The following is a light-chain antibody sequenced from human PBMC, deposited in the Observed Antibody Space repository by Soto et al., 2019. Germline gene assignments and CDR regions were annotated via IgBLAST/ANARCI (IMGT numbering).Light chain of an antibody. J-gene: IGLJ1*01. CDR2: EVS. CDR3: SSYTTSSTLV. V-gene: IGLV2-14*01. CDR1: SSDIGGYNY. Sequence: QSALTQPASVSGSPGQSITISCTGTSSDIGGYNYVSWYPQHPGKAPKLMIYEVSDRPSGLSNRFSGSKSGKTASLTISGLQAEDEADYYCSSYTTSSTLVFGTGTKVTVL.